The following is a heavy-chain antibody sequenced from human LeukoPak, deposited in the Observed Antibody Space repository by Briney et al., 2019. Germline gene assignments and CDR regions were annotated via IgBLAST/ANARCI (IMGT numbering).Heavy chain of an antibody. CDR2: ISGSGGST. J-gene: IGHJ4*02. D-gene: IGHD4-23*01. CDR1: GFTFSSYA. CDR3: VKGGGNVRRYFEY. Sequence: GGSLRLSCAASGFTFSSYAMSWVRQAPGKGLEWVSAISGSGGSTYYADSVKGRFTISRDNSKNTLYLQMNSLRAEDTAVYYCVKGGGNVRRYFEYWGQGTLVTVSS. V-gene: IGHV3-23*01.